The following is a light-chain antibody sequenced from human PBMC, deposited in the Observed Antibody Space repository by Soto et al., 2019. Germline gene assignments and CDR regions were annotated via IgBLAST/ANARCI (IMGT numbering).Light chain of an antibody. CDR2: DAS. J-gene: IGKJ3*01. CDR3: QQRSNWPT. Sequence: DIVLTQSPATLSLSPGESATLSCRASQSVSTYLAWYQQKPGQPPKLLIFDASNRATVIPPRFSGSGSGTDFTLTISSLEPEDFAVYYWQQRSNWPTFGPGTKVHV. CDR1: QSVSTY. V-gene: IGKV3-11*01.